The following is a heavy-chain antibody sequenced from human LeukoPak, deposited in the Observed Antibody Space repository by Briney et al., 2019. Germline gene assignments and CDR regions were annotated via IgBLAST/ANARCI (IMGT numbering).Heavy chain of an antibody. D-gene: IGHD2-15*01. J-gene: IGHJ5*02. CDR3: ARKTYCSGGRCYGENWLDP. Sequence: SETLSLTCTVSGGSISSYYWSWIRQPPGKGLEWIAYIYYSGSTNYNPSLKSRVTISVDTSKNQFSLKLSSVTAADTAVYYCARKTYCSGGRCYGENWLDPWGQGTLVTVSS. V-gene: IGHV4-59*12. CDR2: IYYSGST. CDR1: GGSISSYY.